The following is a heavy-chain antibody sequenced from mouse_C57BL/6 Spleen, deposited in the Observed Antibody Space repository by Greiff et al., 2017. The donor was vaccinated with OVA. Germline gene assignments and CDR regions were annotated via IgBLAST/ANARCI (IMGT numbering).Heavy chain of an antibody. D-gene: IGHD4-1*01. CDR3: ARGTGTFDY. V-gene: IGHV1-82*01. J-gene: IGHJ2*01. Sequence: VKLQESGPELVKPGASVKISCKASGYAFSSSWMNWVKQRPGKGLEWIGRIYPGDGDTNYNGKFKGKATLTADKSSSTAYMQLSSLTSEDSAVYFCARGTGTFDYWGQGTTLTVSS. CDR2: IYPGDGDT. CDR1: GYAFSSSW.